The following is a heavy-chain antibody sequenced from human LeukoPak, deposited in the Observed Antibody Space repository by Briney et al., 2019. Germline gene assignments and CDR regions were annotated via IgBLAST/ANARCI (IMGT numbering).Heavy chain of an antibody. Sequence: ASVKVSCKASGYTFTSYGISWVRQAPGQGLEWMGWISAYNGNTNYAQKLQGRVTMTTDTSTSTAYMELRSLRSDDTAVYYCARLPVYYDFWSGYYFDYWGQGTLVTVSS. D-gene: IGHD3-3*01. V-gene: IGHV1-18*01. CDR1: GYTFTSYG. CDR2: ISAYNGNT. CDR3: ARLPVYYDFWSGYYFDY. J-gene: IGHJ4*02.